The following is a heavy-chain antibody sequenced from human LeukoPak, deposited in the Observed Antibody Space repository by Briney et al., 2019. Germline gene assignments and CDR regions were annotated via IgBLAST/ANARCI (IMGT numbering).Heavy chain of an antibody. CDR1: GGSISSYY. CDR3: ARTHYDFWSGYPWPTYDY. D-gene: IGHD3-3*01. V-gene: IGHV4-4*07. Sequence: SETLSLTCNVSGGSISSYYWSWIRQPAGKGLEWIGHIYTSGSTNYNPSLKSRVTMSVDTSKNHLSLKLSSVTAADTAVYYCARTHYDFWSGYPWPTYDYRGQGTLVTVSS. J-gene: IGHJ4*02. CDR2: IYTSGST.